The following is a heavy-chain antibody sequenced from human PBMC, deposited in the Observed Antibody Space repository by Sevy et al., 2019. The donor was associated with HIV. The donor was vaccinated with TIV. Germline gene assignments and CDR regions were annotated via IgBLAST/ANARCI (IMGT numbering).Heavy chain of an antibody. CDR2: ISRASDSI. V-gene: IGHV3-48*02. CDR3: AREHTGSFPDF. J-gene: IGHJ4*02. CDR1: GFTFRDYP. D-gene: IGHD1-26*01. Sequence: GGSLRLSCAASGFTFRDYPMNWIRQAPGKGLEWLSYISRASDSIYYAESVIGPFTVSRDNAKNSLYLQMDRLSDEDTAIYYCAREHTGSFPDFWGQGTLVTVSS.